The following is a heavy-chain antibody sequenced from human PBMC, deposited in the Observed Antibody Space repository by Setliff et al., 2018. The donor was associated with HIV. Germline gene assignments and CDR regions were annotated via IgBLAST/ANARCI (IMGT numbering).Heavy chain of an antibody. CDR1: GGSMTSSNYY. J-gene: IGHJ4*02. D-gene: IGHD2-8*01. CDR2: ISSSGST. V-gene: IGHV4-39*07. Sequence: KASETLSLTCTVSGGSMTSSNYYWGWIRQSPGRGLEWIGSISSSGSTNYNPSLKSRVTISVDTSTNQFSLKLNSVTAADTAVYYCARDPYCPNTCYEDFTFDSWGQGTLVTVSS. CDR3: ARDPYCPNTCYEDFTFDS.